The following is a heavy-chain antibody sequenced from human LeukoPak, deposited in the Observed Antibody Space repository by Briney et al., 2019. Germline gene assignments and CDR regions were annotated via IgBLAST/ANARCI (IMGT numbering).Heavy chain of an antibody. V-gene: IGHV1-2*02. D-gene: IGHD1-26*01. Sequence: GASVKVPCKASGYTFTDYYMYWVRQAPGQGLEWMGWINLNSGDTNTAQEFQVRVTMTRDTSISTAYMELSRLTSVDTAVYYCTRERINSGSYSEALDYWGQGTLVPVSS. CDR1: GYTFTDYY. J-gene: IGHJ4*02. CDR3: TRERINSGSYSEALDY. CDR2: INLNSGDT.